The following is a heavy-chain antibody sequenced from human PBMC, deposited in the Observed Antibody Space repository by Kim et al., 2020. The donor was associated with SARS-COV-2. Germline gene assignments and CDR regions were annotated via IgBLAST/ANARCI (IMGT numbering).Heavy chain of an antibody. Sequence: GGSLRLSCVASGFTFSSYAMSWVRQAPGKGLEWVSGMSGSGGSTYYADSVKGRFTISRDNSKNTLYLQMNSLRAEDTAVYYCAKDRGNYYDSSGHGLDYWGQGTMVTVSS. V-gene: IGHV3-23*01. D-gene: IGHD3-22*01. CDR3: AKDRGNYYDSSGHGLDY. J-gene: IGHJ4*03. CDR1: GFTFSSYA. CDR2: MSGSGGST.